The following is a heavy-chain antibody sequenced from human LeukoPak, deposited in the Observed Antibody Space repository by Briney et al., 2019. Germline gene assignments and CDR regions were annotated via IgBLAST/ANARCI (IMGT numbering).Heavy chain of an antibody. J-gene: IGHJ5*02. Sequence: SETLSLTCAVSGGSISSSNWWSWVRQPPGKGLEWIGEIYHSGSTNYNPSLKSRVTISVDKSKNQFSLKLSSVTAADTAVYYCARVGYNWNSNWFDPWGQGTLVTVSS. V-gene: IGHV4-4*02. CDR1: GGSISSSNW. CDR3: ARVGYNWNSNWFDP. D-gene: IGHD1-7*01. CDR2: IYHSGST.